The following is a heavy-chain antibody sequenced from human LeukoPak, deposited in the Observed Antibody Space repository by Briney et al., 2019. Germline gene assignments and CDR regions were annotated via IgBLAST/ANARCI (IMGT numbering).Heavy chain of an antibody. V-gene: IGHV3-11*01. J-gene: IGHJ4*02. Sequence: PGGSLRLSCAASGFTFSDYYMSWIRQAPGKGLEWVSYISTSATTIYYADSVKGRFTISRDNAKNSLYLQMNSLRADDTAVYFCATLNTPFDYWGQGILVTVSS. D-gene: IGHD2-15*01. CDR1: GFTFSDYY. CDR2: ISTSATTI. CDR3: ATLNTPFDY.